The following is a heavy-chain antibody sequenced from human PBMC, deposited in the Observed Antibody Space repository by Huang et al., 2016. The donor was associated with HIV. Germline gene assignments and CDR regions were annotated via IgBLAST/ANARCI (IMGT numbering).Heavy chain of an antibody. D-gene: IGHD6-19*01. Sequence: QVQLVESGGGVVQPGRSLRLSCAASGFIFSNYGMHCVRQATGKGLEWVAIISYDGSNKYYTDSVKGRFSISRDNSKNTLYLQMNSLRAEDTAVYYCALKGDSSGWEYFRHWGQGTLVTVSS. CDR3: ALKGDSSGWEYFRH. CDR2: ISYDGSNK. V-gene: IGHV3-30*03. CDR1: GFIFSNYG. J-gene: IGHJ1*01.